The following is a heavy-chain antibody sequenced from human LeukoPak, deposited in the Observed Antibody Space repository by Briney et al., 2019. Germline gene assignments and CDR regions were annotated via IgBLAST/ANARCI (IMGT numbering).Heavy chain of an antibody. CDR3: AKDEIFGVVTTDP. Sequence: GGSLRLSCAASGFTFSSYAMSWVRQAPGQGQERVSAISGSDGSTYYADSVKGRFTISRDNSKNTLYLQMNSLRAEDTAVYYCAKDEIFGVVTTDPWGQGTLVTVSS. J-gene: IGHJ5*02. V-gene: IGHV3-23*01. CDR2: ISGSDGST. D-gene: IGHD3-3*01. CDR1: GFTFSSYA.